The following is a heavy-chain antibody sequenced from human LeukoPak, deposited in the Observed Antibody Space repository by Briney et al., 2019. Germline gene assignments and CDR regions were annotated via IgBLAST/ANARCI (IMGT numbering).Heavy chain of an antibody. CDR1: GYTFTGYY. J-gene: IGHJ4*02. CDR3: ARDGPYDFWSGQLDY. V-gene: IGHV1-2*02. CDR2: INPNSGGT. Sequence: GASVKVSRKASGYTFTGYYMHWVRQAPGQGLEWMGWINPNSGGTNYAQKFQGRVTMTRDTSISTAYMELSRLRSDDTAVYYCARDGPYDFWSGQLDYWGQGTLVTVSS. D-gene: IGHD3-3*01.